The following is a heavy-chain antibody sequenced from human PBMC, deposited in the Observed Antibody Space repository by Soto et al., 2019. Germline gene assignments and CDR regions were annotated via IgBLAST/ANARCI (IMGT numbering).Heavy chain of an antibody. Sequence: QVQLMQSGAEVKKPGSSVKVSCKASGGSFPSDTISWVRQVPGQGLEWLGGIVPVFGTPNHAQKFQGRVTISADGSTNTAYMELTSLRPEDTAVYYCTRPSSGYYHDAFDIWGQGTLVTVSS. CDR2: IVPVFGTP. J-gene: IGHJ3*02. CDR1: GGSFPSDT. CDR3: TRPSSGYYHDAFDI. V-gene: IGHV1-69*01. D-gene: IGHD3-22*01.